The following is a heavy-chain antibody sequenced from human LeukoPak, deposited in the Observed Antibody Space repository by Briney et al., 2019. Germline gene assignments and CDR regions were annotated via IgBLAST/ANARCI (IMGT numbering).Heavy chain of an antibody. Sequence: GGSLRLSCAASGFTVGSNYMSWVRQAPGKGLEWVSVIYSGGSTYYADSVKGRFTISRDNSKNTLYLQVNSLRAEDTAVYYCARWRSGSYFDYWGQGTLVTVSS. J-gene: IGHJ4*02. CDR3: ARWRSGSYFDY. D-gene: IGHD1-26*01. V-gene: IGHV3-53*01. CDR2: IYSGGST. CDR1: GFTVGSNY.